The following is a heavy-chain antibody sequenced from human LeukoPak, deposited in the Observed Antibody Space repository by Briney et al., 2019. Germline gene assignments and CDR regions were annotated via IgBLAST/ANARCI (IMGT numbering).Heavy chain of an antibody. J-gene: IGHJ4*02. Sequence: SETLSLTCAVYGGSFSGYYWSWIRQPPGKGLEWVGEINHSGSTNYNPSLKSRVTISVDTSKNQFSLKLSSVTAADTAVYYCARAFRPRITMVRGVKYYFDYWGQGTLVTVSS. CDR1: GGSFSGYY. CDR2: INHSGST. V-gene: IGHV4-34*01. CDR3: ARAFRPRITMVRGVKYYFDY. D-gene: IGHD3-10*01.